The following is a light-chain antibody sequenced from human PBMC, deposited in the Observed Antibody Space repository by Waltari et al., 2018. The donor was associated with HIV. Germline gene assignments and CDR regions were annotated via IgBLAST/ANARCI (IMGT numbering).Light chain of an antibody. CDR2: GKD. J-gene: IGLJ1*01. V-gene: IGLV3-19*01. Sequence: SSELTQDPAVSVALGQTVRITCQGDSLRKYSANWYQQKPGQAPVVVMYGKDKRPSGIPARFSGSSSGNTGSLTITGAQAEDETDYYCESRHSNDKHHVFGTGTKVTV. CDR1: SLRKYS. CDR3: ESRHSNDKHHV.